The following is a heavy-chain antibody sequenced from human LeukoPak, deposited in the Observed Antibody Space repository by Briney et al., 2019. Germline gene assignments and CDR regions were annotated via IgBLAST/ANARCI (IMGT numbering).Heavy chain of an antibody. CDR2: INHSGST. V-gene: IGHV4-34*01. CDR1: GGFFSGYY. Sequence: SETLSLTCAVYGGFFSGYYWSWIRQPPGKGLEWIGEINHSGSTNYNPSLKSRVTISVDTSKNQFSLKLSSVTAADTAVYYCARGPLARWFDPWGQGTLVTVSS. CDR3: ARGPLARWFDP. J-gene: IGHJ5*02.